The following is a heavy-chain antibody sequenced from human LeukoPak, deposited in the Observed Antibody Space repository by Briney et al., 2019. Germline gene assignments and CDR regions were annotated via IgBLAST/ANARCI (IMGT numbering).Heavy chain of an antibody. V-gene: IGHV4-39*01. J-gene: IGHJ4*02. CDR3: ARDRSSYFDY. D-gene: IGHD1-14*01. Sequence: PSETLSLTCTVSGGSISSNNYYWGWIRQPPGKGLEWIGSIYNSGSTYYNPSLKSRVTISVDTSKNQFALKLSPVTAADTAVYYCARDRSSYFDYWGQGTLVTVSS. CDR2: IYNSGST. CDR1: GGSISSNNYY.